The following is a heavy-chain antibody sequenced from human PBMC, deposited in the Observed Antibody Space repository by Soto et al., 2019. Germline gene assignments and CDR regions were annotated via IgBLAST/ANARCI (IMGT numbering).Heavy chain of an antibody. CDR3: AKGKDSGSYWGPDAFDI. Sequence: GGSLRLSCAASGFTFSSYAMSWVRQAPGKGLEWVSAISGSGGSTYYADSVKGLFTISRDNSKNTLYLQMNSLRAEDTAVYYCAKGKDSGSYWGPDAFDIWGQGTMVTVSS. V-gene: IGHV3-23*01. CDR2: ISGSGGST. J-gene: IGHJ3*02. D-gene: IGHD1-26*01. CDR1: GFTFSSYA.